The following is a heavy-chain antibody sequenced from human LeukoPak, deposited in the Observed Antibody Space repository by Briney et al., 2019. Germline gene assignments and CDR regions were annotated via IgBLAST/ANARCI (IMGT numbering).Heavy chain of an antibody. CDR1: GFTFSRYS. CDR3: VCLGLGGLSLD. CDR2: VNSDGSGT. Sequence: GGSLRLSCAASGFTFSRYSMHWVRQAPGRGLVWVSHVNSDGSGTDYADSVKGRFTISRDNAKNTLYLQMNSLRVEDTAVYYCVCLGLGGLSLDWGQGTLVTVSS. V-gene: IGHV3-74*01. J-gene: IGHJ4*02. D-gene: IGHD3-16*01.